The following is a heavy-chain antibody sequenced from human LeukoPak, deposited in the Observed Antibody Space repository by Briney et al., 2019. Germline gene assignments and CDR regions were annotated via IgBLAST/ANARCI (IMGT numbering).Heavy chain of an antibody. CDR2: IIPILGIA. Sequence: ASVKVSCKASGGTFSSYAISWVRQAPGQGLEWMGRIIPILGIANYAQKFQGRVTITADKSTSTAYMELSSLRSEDTAVYYCAKVSYYGSGMAGAFDIWGQGTMVTVSS. CDR1: GGTFSSYA. CDR3: AKVSYYGSGMAGAFDI. J-gene: IGHJ3*02. D-gene: IGHD3-10*01. V-gene: IGHV1-69*04.